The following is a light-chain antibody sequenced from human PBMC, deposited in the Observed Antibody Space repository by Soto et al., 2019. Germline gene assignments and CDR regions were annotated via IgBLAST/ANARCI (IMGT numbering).Light chain of an antibody. Sequence: IVMTQSPDSLAVSLSEKATINCKSSHSVLYSSNNKTYLAWYQQRPGQPPKLLIYWASTRESGVPDRFSGSESGSDFTLSITSLHAEDVAVYYCQQYENTPSTFGQGTKSEIK. CDR3: QQYENTPST. J-gene: IGKJ2*01. CDR1: HSVLYSSNNKTY. V-gene: IGKV4-1*01. CDR2: WAS.